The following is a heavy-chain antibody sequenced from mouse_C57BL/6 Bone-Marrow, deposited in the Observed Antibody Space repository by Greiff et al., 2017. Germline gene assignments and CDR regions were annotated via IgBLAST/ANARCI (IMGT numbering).Heavy chain of an antibody. CDR2: IYPRDGST. CDR1: GYTFTSYD. J-gene: IGHJ1*03. CDR3: ARHPPLRNPYFDV. V-gene: IGHV1-85*01. Sequence: VQLQESGPELVKPGASVKLSCKASGYTFTSYDINWVKQRPGQGLEWIGWIYPRDGSTKYNEKFKGKATLTVDTSSSTAYMELHSLNSEDSAVYFCARHPPLRNPYFDVWGTGTTVTVSS.